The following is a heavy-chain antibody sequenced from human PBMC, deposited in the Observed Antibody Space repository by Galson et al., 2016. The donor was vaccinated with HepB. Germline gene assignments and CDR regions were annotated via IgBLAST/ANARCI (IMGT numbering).Heavy chain of an antibody. CDR1: GGSFSGYS. Sequence: ETLSLTCNVYGGSFSGYSWTWIRQPPGKGLEWIGKVSHSGGTNCNPSLKSRVTISVDTSKNQFSLNISSVTAADTAVYYCARGMYAARGWFDPWGQGTLVAVSS. CDR2: VSHSGGT. CDR3: ARGMYAARGWFDP. J-gene: IGHJ5*02. D-gene: IGHD6-6*01. V-gene: IGHV4-34*01.